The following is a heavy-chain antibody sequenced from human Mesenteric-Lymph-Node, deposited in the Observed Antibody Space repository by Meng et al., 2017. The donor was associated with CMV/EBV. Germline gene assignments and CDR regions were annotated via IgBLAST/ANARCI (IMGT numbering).Heavy chain of an antibody. CDR2: IYYSGST. D-gene: IGHD2-2*01. V-gene: IGHV4-39*01. Sequence: SETLSLTCTVSGGSISSSSYYWGWIRQPPGKGLEWIGSIYYSGSTYYNPSLKSRVTISVDTSKNQFSLKLSSVTAADTAVYYCARHLGYCSSTSCYWGPLDYWGQGTLVTVSS. CDR3: ARHLGYCSSTSCYWGPLDY. J-gene: IGHJ4*02. CDR1: GGSISSSSYY.